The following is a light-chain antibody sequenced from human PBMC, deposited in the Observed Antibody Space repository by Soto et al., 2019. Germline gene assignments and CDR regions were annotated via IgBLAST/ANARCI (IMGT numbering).Light chain of an antibody. CDR2: AAS. Sequence: IQWTQSPSSLSASVGDRVTITCRASQVISNYLAWYQKKTGKDPKIMIYAASTLQSGVPSRFSGSVSGTDFNLTIRRLQTEDCATYYCQQLNTYPLTFGGLTKGDIK. V-gene: IGKV1-9*01. J-gene: IGKJ4*01. CDR3: QQLNTYPLT. CDR1: QVISNY.